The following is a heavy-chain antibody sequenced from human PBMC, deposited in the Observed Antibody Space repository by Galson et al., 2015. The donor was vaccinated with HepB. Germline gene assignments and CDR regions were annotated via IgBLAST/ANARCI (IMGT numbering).Heavy chain of an antibody. CDR1: GFTFSNAW. CDR3: TTDFTPHGVTMIVVVTRADAFDI. CDR2: IKSKTDGGTT. D-gene: IGHD3-22*01. J-gene: IGHJ3*02. V-gene: IGHV3-15*01. Sequence: SLRLSCAASGFTFSNAWMSWVRQAPGKGLEWVGRIKSKTDGGTTDYAAPVKGRFTISRDDSKNTLYLQMNSLKTEDTAVYYCTTDFTPHGVTMIVVVTRADAFDIWGQGTMVTVSS.